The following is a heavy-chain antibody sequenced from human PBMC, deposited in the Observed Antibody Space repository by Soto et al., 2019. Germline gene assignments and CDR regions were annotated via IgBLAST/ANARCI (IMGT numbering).Heavy chain of an antibody. D-gene: IGHD1-1*01. CDR1: GFTVSSNY. CDR2: IYSGGST. V-gene: IGHV3-53*01. Sequence: GGSLRLSCAASGFTVSSNYMSWVRQAPGKGLEWVSVIYSGGSTYYADSVKGRSTISRDNSKNTLYLQMNSLRAEDTAVYYCASNWADYYYYGMDVWGQGTTVTVSS. CDR3: ASNWADYYYYGMDV. J-gene: IGHJ6*02.